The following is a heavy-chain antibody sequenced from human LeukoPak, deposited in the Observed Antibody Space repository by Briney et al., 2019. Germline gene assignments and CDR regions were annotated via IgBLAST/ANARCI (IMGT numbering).Heavy chain of an antibody. CDR2: IHPGDSGT. D-gene: IGHD5-18*01. J-gene: IGHJ4*02. V-gene: IGHV5-51*01. CDR1: GYSFTNYW. CDR3: ARGGSYRYGSSDY. Sequence: GESLKSSCKGSGYSFTNYWIGWVRQVPGKGLEWMGIIHPGDSGTRYSPSFQGQVTMSVDESITTAYLQWSSLRASDSAIYYCARGGSYRYGSSDYWGQGILVTVSS.